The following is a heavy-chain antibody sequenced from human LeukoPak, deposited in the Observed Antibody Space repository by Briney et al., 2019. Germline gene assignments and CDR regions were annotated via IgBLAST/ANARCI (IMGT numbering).Heavy chain of an antibody. V-gene: IGHV1-69*05. Sequence: SVKVSCKASGGTFSSYAISWVRQAPGQGLEWMGRIIPIFGTANYAQKFQGRVTITTDESTSTAYMELSSLRSEDTAVYYCGFGEFGVFWFDPWGQGTLVNVSS. CDR3: GFGEFGVFWFDP. D-gene: IGHD3-10*01. J-gene: IGHJ5*02. CDR1: GGTFSSYA. CDR2: IIPIFGTA.